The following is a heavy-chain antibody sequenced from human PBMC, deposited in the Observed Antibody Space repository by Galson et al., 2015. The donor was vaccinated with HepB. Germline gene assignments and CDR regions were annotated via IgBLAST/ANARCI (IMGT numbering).Heavy chain of an antibody. J-gene: IGHJ4*02. CDR1: GFTFSSYA. CDR3: AKLPKWELPETFFDY. D-gene: IGHD1-26*01. Sequence: SLRLSCAASGFTFSSYAMSWVRQAPGKGLEWVSTISGSGGSTNYADSVKGRFTISRDNSKNRLFLQMNSLRAEDTAVYYCAKLPKWELPETFFDYWGQGTLVTVSS. CDR2: ISGSGGST. V-gene: IGHV3-23*01.